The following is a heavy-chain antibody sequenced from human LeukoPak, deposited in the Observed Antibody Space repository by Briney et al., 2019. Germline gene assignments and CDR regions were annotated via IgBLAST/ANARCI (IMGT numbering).Heavy chain of an antibody. CDR3: ARDRSVGVLPAPPFDF. D-gene: IGHD6-6*01. J-gene: IGHJ4*02. Sequence: SQTLSLTRTVSGGSISSATYYWGWIRQPPGKGLEWVGSVFHSGNTYYNPSLKSRLTISADTSKNQFSLTLTSVTAADTAVYYCARDRSVGVLPAPPFDFWGQGTLVTVSS. CDR2: VFHSGNT. V-gene: IGHV4-39*07. CDR1: GGSISSATYY.